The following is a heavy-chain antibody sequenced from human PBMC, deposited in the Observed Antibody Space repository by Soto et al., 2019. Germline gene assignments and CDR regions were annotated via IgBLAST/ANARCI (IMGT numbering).Heavy chain of an antibody. J-gene: IGHJ4*02. V-gene: IGHV1-2*04. CDR1: GYTFTGYY. CDR2: INPNSGGT. D-gene: IGHD3-10*01. Sequence: ASVKVSCKASGYTFTGYYMHWVRQAPGQGLEWMGWINPNSGGTNYAQKFQGWVTMTRDTSISTAYMELSRLRSDDTAVYYCARRNVYGSGSYSFDYWGQGTLVTVSS. CDR3: ARRNVYGSGSYSFDY.